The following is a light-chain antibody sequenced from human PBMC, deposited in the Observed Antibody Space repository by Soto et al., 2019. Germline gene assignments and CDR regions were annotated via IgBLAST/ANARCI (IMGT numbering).Light chain of an antibody. Sequence: EIVLTQSPGTLSLSPGETASVSCRASQSVSRNYVTWYQHKLGQAPRLLIYGAITRATGIPDRFSGSGSGTDFTLTISPLEPEDFAMYYCQVYGTSSSLTFGGGTKVEIK. V-gene: IGKV3-20*01. CDR2: GAI. J-gene: IGKJ4*01. CDR3: QVYGTSSSLT. CDR1: QSVSRNY.